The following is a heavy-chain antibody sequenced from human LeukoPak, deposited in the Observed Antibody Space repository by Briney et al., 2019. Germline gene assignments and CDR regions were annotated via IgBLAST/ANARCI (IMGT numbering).Heavy chain of an antibody. CDR3: AGERGYSSSPDY. CDR2: IKQDGSEQ. CDR1: GFTFSSHW. J-gene: IGHJ4*02. V-gene: IGHV3-7*01. D-gene: IGHD6-13*01. Sequence: TGGSLRLSCAASGFTFSSHWMSWVRQAPGKGLEWVANIKQDGSEQYYVDSVKGRFTISRDNAKNSLYLQMNSLRAEDTAVYYCAGERGYSSSPDYWGQGTLVTVSS.